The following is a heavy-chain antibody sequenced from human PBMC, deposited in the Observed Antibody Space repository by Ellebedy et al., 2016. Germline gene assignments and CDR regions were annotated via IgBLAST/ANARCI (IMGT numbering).Heavy chain of an antibody. CDR1: GFTFDDYA. V-gene: IGHV3-9*01. J-gene: IGHJ3*02. D-gene: IGHD3-22*01. CDR2: ISWNSGSI. CDR3: AKDRYDSSGYYPPYAFDI. Sequence: GGSLRLSCAASGFTFDDYAMHWVRQAPGKGLEWVSGISWNSGSIGYADSVKGRFTISRDNAKNSLYLQMNSLRAEDTALYYCAKDRYDSSGYYPPYAFDIWGQGTMVTVSS.